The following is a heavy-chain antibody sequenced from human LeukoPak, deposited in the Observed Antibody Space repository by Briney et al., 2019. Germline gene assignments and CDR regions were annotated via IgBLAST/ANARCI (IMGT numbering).Heavy chain of an antibody. Sequence: ASVKVSCKASGYTFTDYGISWVRQAPGQGLEWMGGIIPIFGTANYAQKLQGRVTMTTDTSTSTAYMELRSLRSDDTAVYYCARDYGGNPGWFDPWGQGTLVTVSS. J-gene: IGHJ5*02. CDR1: GYTFTDYG. V-gene: IGHV1-18*01. D-gene: IGHD4-23*01. CDR3: ARDYGGNPGWFDP. CDR2: IIPIFGTA.